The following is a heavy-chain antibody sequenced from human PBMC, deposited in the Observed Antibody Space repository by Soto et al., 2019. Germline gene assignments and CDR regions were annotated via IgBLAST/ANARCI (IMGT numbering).Heavy chain of an antibody. CDR2: IYYSGST. J-gene: IGHJ5*02. CDR1: GCSISSGGYY. V-gene: IGHV4-31*03. D-gene: IGHD3-10*01. CDR3: ARVAGYNGYNWFDH. Sequence: PXETLCLTCTVSGCSISSGGYYWSCIRQHPGKGLEWIGYIYYSGSTYYNPSLKSRVTISVDTSKNQFSLKLSSVTAADTAVYYCARVAGYNGYNWFDHWGQGTLVTVSS.